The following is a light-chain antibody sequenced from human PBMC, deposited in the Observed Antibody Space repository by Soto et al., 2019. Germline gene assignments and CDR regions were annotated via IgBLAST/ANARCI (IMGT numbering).Light chain of an antibody. CDR1: QSISSW. CDR3: QQYKSSST. Sequence: IQLTQSPSSLSASVGDRVTITCRASQSISSWLAWYQQKPGKAPNLLINKASSLQSEVPSRFSGSGSGTEFTLTITSLQPDDFGVYYCQQYKSSSTFGQGTKVDI. V-gene: IGKV1-5*03. J-gene: IGKJ1*01. CDR2: KAS.